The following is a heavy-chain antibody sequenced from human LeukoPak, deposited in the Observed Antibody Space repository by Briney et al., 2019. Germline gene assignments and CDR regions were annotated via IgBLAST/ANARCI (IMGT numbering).Heavy chain of an antibody. J-gene: IGHJ5*02. V-gene: IGHV3-7*01. Sequence: GGSLRLSCAASGFTFSSYWMSWVRQAPGKGLEWVANIKQDGSEKYYVDSVKGRFTISRDNAKNSLYLQMNSLRAEDTAVYYCAKSPGGITIFGVVLNWFDPWGQGTLVTVSS. CDR1: GFTFSSYW. CDR2: IKQDGSEK. CDR3: AKSPGGITIFGVVLNWFDP. D-gene: IGHD3-3*01.